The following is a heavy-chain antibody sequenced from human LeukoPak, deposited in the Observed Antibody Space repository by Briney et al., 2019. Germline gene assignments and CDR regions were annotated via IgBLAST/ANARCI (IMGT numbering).Heavy chain of an antibody. CDR2: ISSSSSYI. Sequence: GGSLRLSCAASGFTFSSYSMNWVRQAPGKGLEWVSSISSSSSYIYYADSVKGRFTISRDNAKNSLYLQMNSLRAEDTAVYYCARSPPGVVMHHYYYYYYMDVWGKGTTVTVSS. CDR3: ARSPPGVVMHHYYYYYYMDV. V-gene: IGHV3-21*01. D-gene: IGHD3-3*01. J-gene: IGHJ6*03. CDR1: GFTFSSYS.